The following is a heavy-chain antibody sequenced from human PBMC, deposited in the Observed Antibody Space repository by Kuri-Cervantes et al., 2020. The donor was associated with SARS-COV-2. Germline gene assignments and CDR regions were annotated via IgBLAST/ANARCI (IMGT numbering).Heavy chain of an antibody. CDR1: GFTFSSYS. CDR3: ARVAATWGAYYFDY. D-gene: IGHD2-15*01. J-gene: IGHJ4*02. Sequence: GESLKISCAASGFTFSSYSMNWVRQAPGKGLEWVSVIYSGGSTYYADSVKGRFTISRDNSKNTLYLQMNSLRAEDTAVYYCARVAATWGAYYFDYWGQGTLVTVSS. CDR2: IYSGGST. V-gene: IGHV3-53*01.